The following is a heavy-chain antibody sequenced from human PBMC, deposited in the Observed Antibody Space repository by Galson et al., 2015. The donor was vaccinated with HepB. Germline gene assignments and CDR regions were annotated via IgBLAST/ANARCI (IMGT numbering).Heavy chain of an antibody. Sequence: SLRLSCAASGFIFSSYNMNWVRQAPGQGLEWVSSLSLTGTYTYYADSVKGRFTISRDNAKNSLYLQMNSLRAEDTALYYCARGRGGTWYSDYWGQGILDTVSS. D-gene: IGHD6-13*01. CDR1: GFIFSSYN. CDR2: LSLTGTYT. V-gene: IGHV3-21*06. J-gene: IGHJ4*02. CDR3: ARGRGGTWYSDY.